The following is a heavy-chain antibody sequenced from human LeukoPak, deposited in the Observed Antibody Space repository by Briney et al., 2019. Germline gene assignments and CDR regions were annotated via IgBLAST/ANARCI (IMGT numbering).Heavy chain of an antibody. CDR1: GYSISNGYY. V-gene: IGHV4-38-2*01. Sequence: SETLTLTCAVSGYSISNGYYWGWIRRPPGKGLEWIGTIHHSGSTYYNPSLKTRVTISVDTSKNQFSLKMRSVTAADTAVYYCARPYSSSWYGVFDYWGQGILVTVSS. CDR2: IHHSGST. J-gene: IGHJ4*02. CDR3: ARPYSSSWYGVFDY. D-gene: IGHD6-13*01.